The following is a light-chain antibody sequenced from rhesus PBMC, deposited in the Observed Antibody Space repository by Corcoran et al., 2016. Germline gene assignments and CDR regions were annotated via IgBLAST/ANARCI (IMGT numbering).Light chain of an antibody. CDR1: QSISSW. Sequence: DIQMTQSPSSLSTSVGDTVTITCRASQSISSWLAWYQPKPGKATKLLIYKASSLQSGVPSRFSGSGAVTDFTLTISSLQSEDFATYYCQQYSSSPLTFGGGTKVELK. V-gene: IGKV1-22*01. J-gene: IGKJ4*01. CDR2: KAS. CDR3: QQYSSSPLT.